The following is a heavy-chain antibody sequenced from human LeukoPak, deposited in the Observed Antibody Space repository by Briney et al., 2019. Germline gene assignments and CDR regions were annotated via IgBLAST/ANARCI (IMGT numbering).Heavy chain of an antibody. CDR1: GFTFSSYA. CDR2: ISSNGGSA. D-gene: IGHD3-22*01. V-gene: IGHV3-64*01. J-gene: IGHJ1*01. CDR3: AIPSAAGYYDSSGYYYDLGYFQH. Sequence: PGGSLRLSCAASGFTFSSYAMHWVRQAPGKGLEYVSAISSNGGSAYYANSVKGRFTISRDNSKNTLYLQMGSLRAEDMAVYYCAIPSAAGYYDSSGYYYDLGYFQHWGQGTLVTVSS.